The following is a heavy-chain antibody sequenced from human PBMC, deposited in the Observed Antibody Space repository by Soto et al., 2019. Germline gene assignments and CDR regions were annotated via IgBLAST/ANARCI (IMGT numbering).Heavy chain of an antibody. Sequence: EVQLLESGGGLVQPWGSLRLTCVGSGFTFRNQDMRWVRQAPGKGLEWVSGISGRGGVTYYADSVKGRFTISRDNSKNTLYLQMNNLRGNDTAVYYCAKDRQFRSYYESAGHYNDWGQGTLVTVSS. J-gene: IGHJ4*02. V-gene: IGHV3-23*01. CDR2: ISGRGGVT. CDR1: GFTFRNQD. D-gene: IGHD3-22*01. CDR3: AKDRQFRSYYESAGHYND.